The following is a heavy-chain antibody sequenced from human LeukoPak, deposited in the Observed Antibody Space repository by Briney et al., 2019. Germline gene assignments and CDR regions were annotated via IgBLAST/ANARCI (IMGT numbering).Heavy chain of an antibody. J-gene: IGHJ2*01. Sequence: GGSLRLSCASSGFTFSNYGMHWVRQAPGKGLEWVAVIWSDGSDEYYANSVKGRFTISRDNAKNSLYLQMNSLRAEDTAVYYCARVRRWLQVHWYFDLWGRGTLVTVSS. D-gene: IGHD5-24*01. CDR3: ARVRRWLQVHWYFDL. CDR1: GFTFSNYG. CDR2: IWSDGSDE. V-gene: IGHV3-33*01.